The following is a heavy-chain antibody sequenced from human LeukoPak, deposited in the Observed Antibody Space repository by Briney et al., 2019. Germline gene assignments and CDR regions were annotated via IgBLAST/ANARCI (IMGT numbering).Heavy chain of an antibody. CDR3: ARGLGTAYFDY. D-gene: IGHD1-1*01. J-gene: IGHJ4*02. V-gene: IGHV3-53*01. CDR2: IYSGGGT. Sequence: PGGSLRLSCAASGFTVSSYYMTWVRQAPGKGLEWVSVIYSGGGTYYADSVKGRFTISRDNSKNTLHLQMNSLRAEDTAMYYCARGLGTAYFDYWGQGTLVTVSS. CDR1: GFTVSSYY.